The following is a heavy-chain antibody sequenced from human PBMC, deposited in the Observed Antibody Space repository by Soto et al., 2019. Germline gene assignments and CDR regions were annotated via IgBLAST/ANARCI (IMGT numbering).Heavy chain of an antibody. V-gene: IGHV3-30-3*01. CDR2: ISYDGNNK. Sequence: QVQLVESGGGVVQPGRSLRLSCAASGFTFSSYAMYWVRQAPGKGLEWVAVISYDGNNKYYADSVKGRFTISRDNSKXTXXXQXXSLRAEDTAVYYCARAGCDGGSCYTLVGLRDGMDVWGQGTTVTVSS. CDR1: GFTFSSYA. CDR3: ARAGCDGGSCYTLVGLRDGMDV. J-gene: IGHJ6*02. D-gene: IGHD2-15*01.